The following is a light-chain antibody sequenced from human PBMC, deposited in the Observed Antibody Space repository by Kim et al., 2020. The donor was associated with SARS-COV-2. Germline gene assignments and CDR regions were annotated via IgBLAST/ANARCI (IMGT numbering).Light chain of an antibody. CDR1: SLRSYY. Sequence: SSELTQDPAVSVALGQTVRITWQGDSLRSYYASWYQQKPGQAPVLVIYGKNNRPSGIPDRFSGSSSGNTASLTITGAQAEDEADYYCNSRDSSGNHYVFG. V-gene: IGLV3-19*01. J-gene: IGLJ1*01. CDR2: GKN. CDR3: NSRDSSGNHYV.